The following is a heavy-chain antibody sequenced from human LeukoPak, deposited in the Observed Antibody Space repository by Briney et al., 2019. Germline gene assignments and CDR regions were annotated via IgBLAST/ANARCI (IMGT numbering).Heavy chain of an antibody. D-gene: IGHD3-22*01. J-gene: IGHJ4*02. CDR2: IYYSGST. V-gene: IGHV4-39*02. CDR1: GGSIRSGSHY. Sequence: SETLPLTCTVSGGSIRSGSHYWAWIRQPPGKGLEWIGSIYYSGSTYYNPSLENRVTISIDTSKNHFSLKLSSLNAADTSVYYCAKRDDSGGNLVDLWGQGTLVTVS. CDR3: AKRDDSGGNLVDL.